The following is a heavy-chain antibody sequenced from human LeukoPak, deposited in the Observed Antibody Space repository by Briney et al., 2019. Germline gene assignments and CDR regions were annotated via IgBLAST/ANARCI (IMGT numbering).Heavy chain of an antibody. J-gene: IGHJ4*02. CDR2: IRQDGSER. Sequence: GGSLRLSCVASGFTFSSYWMSWVRQAPGKGLEWVANIRQDGSERYYVDSVQGRFTISRDNAKKSLYLQMNSLRAEDTAVYYCARVEGYCSSTSCRGGYFDYWGQGTLVTVSS. D-gene: IGHD2-2*01. CDR1: GFTFSSYW. V-gene: IGHV3-7*01. CDR3: ARVEGYCSSTSCRGGYFDY.